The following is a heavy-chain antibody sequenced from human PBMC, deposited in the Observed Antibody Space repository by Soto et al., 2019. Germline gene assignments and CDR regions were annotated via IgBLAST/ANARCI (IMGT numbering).Heavy chain of an antibody. D-gene: IGHD6-19*01. Sequence: QVQLQESGPGLVKPSETLSLTCTVSGGSISSYYWSWIRQPPGKGLEWIGYIYYSGSTNYNPSLKSRVTISVDTSKNQFSLKLSSVTAADTAVYYCARGIAVEMSYWGQGTLVTVSS. CDR2: IYYSGST. V-gene: IGHV4-59*01. CDR1: GGSISSYY. CDR3: ARGIAVEMSY. J-gene: IGHJ4*02.